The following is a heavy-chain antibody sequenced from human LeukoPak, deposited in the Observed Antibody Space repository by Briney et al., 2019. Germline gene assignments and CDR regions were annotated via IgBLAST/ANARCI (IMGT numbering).Heavy chain of an antibody. J-gene: IGHJ4*02. CDR2: IEPDGSGK. V-gene: IGHV3-7*03. CDR1: GFSFRDYW. Sequence: GGSLRLSCAASGFSFRDYWMSWVRQAPGKGLEWVADIEPDGSGKTYVDSVKGRFTISRDNSKNTLYLQMNSLRAGDTAIYYCVKSTGDWRWGQGTLVTVSS. CDR3: VKSTGDWR. D-gene: IGHD3-10*01.